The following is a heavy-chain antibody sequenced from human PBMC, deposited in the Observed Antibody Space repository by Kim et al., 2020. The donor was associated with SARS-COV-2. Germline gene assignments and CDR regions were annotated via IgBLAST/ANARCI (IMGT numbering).Heavy chain of an antibody. CDR2: ITNNGGDT. Sequence: GGSLRLSCAASGFTFSNSAMNWVRQAPGKGLEWISTITNNGGDTHSADSVKGRFTISRDNSKNTLYLEMNSLRAEDTALYYCAKDRSTGIAVAFDLWGQGTMVTVSS. D-gene: IGHD1-1*01. V-gene: IGHV3-23*01. J-gene: IGHJ3*01. CDR1: GFTFSNSA. CDR3: AKDRSTGIAVAFDL.